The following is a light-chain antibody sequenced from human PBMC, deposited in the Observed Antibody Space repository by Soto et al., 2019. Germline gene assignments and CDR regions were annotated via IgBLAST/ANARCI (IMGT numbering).Light chain of an antibody. CDR3: SSYRSSSTPFV. CDR1: SSDVGGYNY. Sequence: QSVLTQPASVSGSPGQSITISCTGTSSDVGGYNYVSWYQQYPGKAPKLMIYDVSNRPSGVSNRFSGSKSGNTASLTIFGLQADDEADYYCSSYRSSSTPFVFGTGTKVTVL. V-gene: IGLV2-14*01. CDR2: DVS. J-gene: IGLJ1*01.